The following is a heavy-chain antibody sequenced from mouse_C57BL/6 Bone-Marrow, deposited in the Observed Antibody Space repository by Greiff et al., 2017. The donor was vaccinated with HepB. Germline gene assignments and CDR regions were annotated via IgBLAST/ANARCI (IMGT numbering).Heavy chain of an antibody. CDR1: GFTFSDYY. D-gene: IGHD1-1*01. CDR3: ARHIDYYGSSYLDY. CDR2: ISNGGGST. J-gene: IGHJ2*01. Sequence: EVKLVESGGGLVQPGGSLKLSCAASGFTFSDYYMYWVRQTPEKRLEWVAYISNGGGSTYYPDTVKGRFTISRDTAKNTLYLQMSRLKSEDTAMYYCARHIDYYGSSYLDYWGQGTTLTVSS. V-gene: IGHV5-12*01.